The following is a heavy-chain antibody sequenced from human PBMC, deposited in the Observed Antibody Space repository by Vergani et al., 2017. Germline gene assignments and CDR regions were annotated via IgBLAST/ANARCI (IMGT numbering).Heavy chain of an antibody. CDR3: AREGGYYDILTRGMDV. V-gene: IGHV1-46*01. Sequence: QVQLVQSGAEVKKPGASVKVSCKASGYTFTSYYMHWVRQAPGQGLEWMGIINPSGGSTSYAQKFQGRVTMTTDTSTSTAYMELRSLRSDDTAVYYCAREGGYYDILTRGMDVWGKGTTVTVSS. J-gene: IGHJ6*04. D-gene: IGHD3-9*01. CDR1: GYTFTSYY. CDR2: INPSGGST.